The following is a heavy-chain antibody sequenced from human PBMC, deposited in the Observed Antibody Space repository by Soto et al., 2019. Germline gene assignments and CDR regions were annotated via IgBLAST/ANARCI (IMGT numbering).Heavy chain of an antibody. J-gene: IGHJ5*02. Sequence: ASVKLSCKASGYTFTSYDINWVRRATGQGLEWMGWMNPNSGNTGYAQKFQGRVTMTRNTSISTAYMELSSLRSEDTAVYYCARGNLDDFRGGSDNWFDPWGQGTLVTVSS. CDR3: ARGNLDDFRGGSDNWFDP. CDR1: GYTFTSYD. CDR2: MNPNSGNT. V-gene: IGHV1-8*01. D-gene: IGHD3-3*01.